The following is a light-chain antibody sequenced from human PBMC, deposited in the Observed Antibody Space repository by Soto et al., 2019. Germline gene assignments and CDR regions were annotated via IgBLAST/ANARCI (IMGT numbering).Light chain of an antibody. Sequence: DIVRTKSQATLSLSPGERATLSCTASQTVSTNVAWYQQKPGQAPRLLIYDSSTRATGIPARFSGSGSGTEFTLTISSLQSEDFAVYYCQQYNNWPPRWTFGQ. V-gene: IGKV3-15*01. CDR3: QQYNNWPPRWT. CDR1: QTVSTN. CDR2: DSS. J-gene: IGKJ1*01.